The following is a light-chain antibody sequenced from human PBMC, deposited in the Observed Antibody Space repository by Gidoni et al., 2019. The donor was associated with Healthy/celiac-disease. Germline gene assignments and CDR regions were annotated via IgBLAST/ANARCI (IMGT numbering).Light chain of an antibody. CDR2: DAS. J-gene: IGKJ3*01. V-gene: IGKV1-33*01. Sequence: DFLMTQSPSSLSASVGDRVTITCQASQDISNYLNWYQQKPGKAPKLLIYDASNLETGVPPRFSGSGSGTDFTFTISSLQPEDIATYYCQQYWTFGPGTKVDIK. CDR3: QQYWT. CDR1: QDISNY.